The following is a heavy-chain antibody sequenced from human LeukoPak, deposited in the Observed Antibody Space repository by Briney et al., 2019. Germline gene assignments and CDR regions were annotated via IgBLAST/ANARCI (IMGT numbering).Heavy chain of an antibody. CDR3: ARDRGGQWVELLLDS. Sequence: GGSLRLPCAASGFTFSGYWMTWVRQTPGQGLELVANIKPDGSVKYYVDSVKGRFTISRDNAKNSLYLQMNSLRAEDTALYYCARDRGGQWVELLLDSWGQGTLVTVSS. CDR1: GFTFSGYW. D-gene: IGHD3-10*01. V-gene: IGHV3-7*05. CDR2: IKPDGSVK. J-gene: IGHJ4*02.